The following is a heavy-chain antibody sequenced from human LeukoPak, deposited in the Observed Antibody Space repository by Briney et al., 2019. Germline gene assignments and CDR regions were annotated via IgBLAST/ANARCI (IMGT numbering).Heavy chain of an antibody. J-gene: IGHJ4*02. D-gene: IGHD6-13*01. CDR2: IYHSGST. Sequence: LRLSCAASGFTFDDYGMSWIRQPPGKGLEWIGYIYHSGSTYYNPSLKSRVTISVDRSKNQFSLKLSSVTAADTAVYYCARRGYSSSWHYFDYWGQGTLVTVSS. V-gene: IGHV4-30-2*01. CDR3: ARRGYSSSWHYFDY. CDR1: GFTFDDYG.